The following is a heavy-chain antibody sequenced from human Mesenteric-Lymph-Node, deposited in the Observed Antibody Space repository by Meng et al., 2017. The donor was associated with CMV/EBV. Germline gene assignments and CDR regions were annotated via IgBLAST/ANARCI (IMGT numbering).Heavy chain of an antibody. CDR1: GGCVSGYD. CDR3: VRGHTSGWYTGGFDY. CDR2: SNHSGRA. V-gene: IGHV4-34*01. J-gene: IGHJ4*02. Sequence: GYGGCVSGYDWNWIRQPPGKGLEWIGESNHSGRANYNPSLKSRVTMSVGTSKNQFSLRLNSVTAADTAVYYCVRGHTSGWYTGGFDYWGQGTLVTVSS. D-gene: IGHD6-13*01.